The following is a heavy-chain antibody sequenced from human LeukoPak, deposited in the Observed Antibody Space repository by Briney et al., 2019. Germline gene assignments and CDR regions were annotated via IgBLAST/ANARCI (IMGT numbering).Heavy chain of an antibody. Sequence: PGGSLRLSCAASGFTFSTYDISWVRQAPGKGLEWVSGIGASGDSTFYADSVKGRFTISRDNSKNTLYLQMNSLRAEDTAVYYCARESQAYYYGSGSPNYWGQGTLVTVSS. D-gene: IGHD3-10*01. V-gene: IGHV3-23*01. CDR1: GFTFSTYD. CDR2: IGASGDST. CDR3: ARESQAYYYGSGSPNY. J-gene: IGHJ4*02.